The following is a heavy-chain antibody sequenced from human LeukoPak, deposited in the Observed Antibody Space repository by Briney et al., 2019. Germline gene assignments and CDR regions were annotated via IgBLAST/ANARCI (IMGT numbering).Heavy chain of an antibody. CDR2: ISGSGGST. CDR3: AKALRGVIVFDY. J-gene: IGHJ4*02. V-gene: IGHV3-23*01. D-gene: IGHD3-10*01. CDR1: GFTFSSYS. Sequence: GGSLRLSCAASGFTFSSYSMNWVRQAPGKGLEWVSAISGSGGSTYYADSMKGRFTISRDNSKNTLYLQMNSLRAEDTAVYYCAKALRGVIVFDYWGQGTLVTVSS.